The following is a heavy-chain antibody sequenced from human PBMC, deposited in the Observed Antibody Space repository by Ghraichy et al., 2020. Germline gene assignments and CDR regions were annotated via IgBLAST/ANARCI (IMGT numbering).Heavy chain of an antibody. CDR2: ITSSSRTK. V-gene: IGHV3-48*02. D-gene: IGHD4-23*01. J-gene: IGHJ6*02. CDR3: ARGSTVVRFYYYAGLDV. CDR1: GFTFSGYS. Sequence: GGSLRLSCVGSGFTFSGYSMNWVRQSPGKGLEWVAYITSSSRTKSYADSVKGRFTISRDNAQNSLYLQMNSLSDEDTAVYYCARGSTVVRFYYYAGLDVWRQGTTVTVSS.